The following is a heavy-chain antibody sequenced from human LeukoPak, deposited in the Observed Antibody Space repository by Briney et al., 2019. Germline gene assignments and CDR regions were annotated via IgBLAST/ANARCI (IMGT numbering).Heavy chain of an antibody. V-gene: IGHV4-39*01. CDR1: GGSISSSSYY. J-gene: IGHJ4*02. D-gene: IGHD6-13*01. Sequence: SETLSLTCTVSGGSISSSSYYWGWIRQPPGKGLEWIGSIYYSGSTYYNPSLKSRVTISVDTSKNQFSLKLSSVTAADTAVYYCARYSSSWYYFDYWGQGTLVTVSS. CDR2: IYYSGST. CDR3: ARYSSSWYYFDY.